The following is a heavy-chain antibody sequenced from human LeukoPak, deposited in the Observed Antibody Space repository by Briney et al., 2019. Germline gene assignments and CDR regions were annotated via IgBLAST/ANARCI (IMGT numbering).Heavy chain of an antibody. CDR3: AREGDINLYYYYMYV. D-gene: IGHD1-14*01. J-gene: IGHJ6*03. CDR1: AGSISSYY. CDR2: IYYSGST. V-gene: IGHV4-59*01. Sequence: PSETLSLTCTVSAGSISSYYWSWIRQPPGKGLEWIGYIYYSGSTNYNPSLTSRVTISVDTSKNQFSLMLSSVAAADTAVYYCAREGDINLYYYYMYVWGKGTTVTVSS.